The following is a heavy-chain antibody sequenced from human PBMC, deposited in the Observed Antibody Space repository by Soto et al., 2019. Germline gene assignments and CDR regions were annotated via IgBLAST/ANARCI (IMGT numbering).Heavy chain of an antibody. CDR3: ARAPTVSGSAPPRPDF. Sequence: SGTRALSGSLYRGCLSGYYWRWVRQPPGKGLEWIGEISRSGTTNYSPSLKSRVSISVNXXKXXXXLNLTSXXAAXTAVYYCARAPTVSGSAPPRPDFSGQGSLLP. V-gene: IGHV4-34*01. J-gene: IGHJ4*02. D-gene: IGHD6-25*01. CDR2: ISRSGTT. CDR1: RGCLSGYY.